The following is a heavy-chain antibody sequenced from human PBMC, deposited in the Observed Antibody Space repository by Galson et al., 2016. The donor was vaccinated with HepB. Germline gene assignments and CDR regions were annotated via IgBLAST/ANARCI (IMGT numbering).Heavy chain of an antibody. J-gene: IGHJ6*02. Sequence: SLRLSCAASGLSVGNSYMSWVRQAPGKGLDWVSTIYSEGNTYYADSVKGRFTISKDSSKNTLYLQMSSLRAEDTAVYYCARDNSEVYYYAMDVWGQGTTGTFSS. CDR1: GLSVGNSY. V-gene: IGHV3-53*01. CDR3: ARDNSEVYYYAMDV. D-gene: IGHD1-26*01. CDR2: IYSEGNT.